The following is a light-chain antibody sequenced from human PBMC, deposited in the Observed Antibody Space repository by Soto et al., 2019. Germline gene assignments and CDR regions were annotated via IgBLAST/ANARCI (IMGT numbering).Light chain of an antibody. Sequence: ETVLTESPGTLSFSLGERATLSCGASQSVSGSYLAWYQQKLAQAPSLLLYYASTRASGVPDRFRGSGSGTDFSLTISRLEPDDFAVYYCQQYGSSPGTFGQGTRLESK. J-gene: IGKJ5*01. V-gene: IGKV3-20*01. CDR1: QSVSGSY. CDR3: QQYGSSPGT. CDR2: YAS.